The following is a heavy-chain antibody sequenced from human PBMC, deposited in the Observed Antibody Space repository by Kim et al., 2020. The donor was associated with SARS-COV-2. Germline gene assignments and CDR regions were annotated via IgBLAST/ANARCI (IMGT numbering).Heavy chain of an antibody. D-gene: IGHD2-8*02. J-gene: IGHJ4*02. CDR1: GFSFSAYG. V-gene: IGHV3-23*01. Sequence: GGSLRLSCAASGFSFSAYGMHWVRQAPGKGLEWVSAISGKSDFTPYADSVKGRFTISRDNSKNTLYLQMNSLRADDTAVYYCTKGAGGTYDYWGQGTLVTVSS. CDR3: TKGAGGTYDY. CDR2: ISGKSDFT.